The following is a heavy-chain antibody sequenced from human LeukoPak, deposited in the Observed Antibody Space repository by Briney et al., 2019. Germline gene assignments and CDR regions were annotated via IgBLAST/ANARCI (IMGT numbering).Heavy chain of an antibody. CDR1: GYSFTVYY. CDR3: ASLYGDYAASDS. Sequence: ASVKVSCKASGYSFTVYYMHWVRQAPGQGLEWMGWINPNSGGTNYAQKFLGRVTMTRDTSISTAYMELSRLRSDDTAVYYCASLYGDYAASDSWGQGTLVTVSS. J-gene: IGHJ4*02. V-gene: IGHV1-2*02. CDR2: INPNSGGT. D-gene: IGHD4-17*01.